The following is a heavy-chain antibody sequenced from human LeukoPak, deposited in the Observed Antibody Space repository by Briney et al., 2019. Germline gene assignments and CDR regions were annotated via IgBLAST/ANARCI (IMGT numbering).Heavy chain of an antibody. J-gene: IGHJ3*02. CDR3: ARDVPAYYYDSSGYTDAFDI. CDR2: IWYDGSNK. D-gene: IGHD3-22*01. Sequence: GGSLRLSCAAPGFTFSSYGMHRVRQAPGKGLEWVAVIWYDGSNKYYADSVKGRFTISRDNSKNTLYLQMNSLRAEDTGVYYCARDVPAYYYDSSGYTDAFDIWGQGTMVTVSS. CDR1: GFTFSSYG. V-gene: IGHV3-33*01.